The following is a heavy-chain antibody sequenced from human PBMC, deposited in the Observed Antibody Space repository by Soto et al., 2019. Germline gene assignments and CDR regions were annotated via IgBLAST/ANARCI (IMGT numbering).Heavy chain of an antibody. J-gene: IGHJ2*01. CDR1: GYTFTSYY. CDR3: ARDLRSADWYFDL. Sequence: ASVKVSCKASGYTFTSYYMHWVRQAPGQGLEWMGIINPSGGSTSYAQKFQGRVTMTRDTSTSTVYMELSSLRSEDTAVYYCARDLRSADWYFDLWGRGTLVTSPQ. V-gene: IGHV1-46*03. CDR2: INPSGGST.